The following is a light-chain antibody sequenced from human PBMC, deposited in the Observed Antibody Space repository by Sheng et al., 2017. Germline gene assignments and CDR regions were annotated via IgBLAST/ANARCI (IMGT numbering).Light chain of an antibody. CDR2: QDT. Sequence: SYELTQPPSVSVSPGQTTSITCSGDRLADKYVCWYHQKPGQSPVLVISQDTKRPSGIPERFSGSKSGNTATLTISGTQAMDEADYFCQAWDSTTAVVFGGGTKLTVL. CDR1: RLADKY. J-gene: IGLJ3*02. V-gene: IGLV3-1*01. CDR3: QAWDSTTAVV.